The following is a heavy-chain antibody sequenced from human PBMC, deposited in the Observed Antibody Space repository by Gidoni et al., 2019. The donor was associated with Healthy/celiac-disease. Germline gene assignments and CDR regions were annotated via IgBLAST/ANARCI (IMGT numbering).Heavy chain of an antibody. CDR3: ARYIVVVPAAHEGYFQH. Sequence: GWIRQPPGKGLEWIGSIYYSGRTYYNPSLKGRVTISVDTSKNQFSLKLSSVTAADTAVYYCARYIVVVPAAHEGYFQHWGQGTLVTVSS. CDR2: IYYSGRT. V-gene: IGHV4-39*01. J-gene: IGHJ1*01. D-gene: IGHD2-2*01.